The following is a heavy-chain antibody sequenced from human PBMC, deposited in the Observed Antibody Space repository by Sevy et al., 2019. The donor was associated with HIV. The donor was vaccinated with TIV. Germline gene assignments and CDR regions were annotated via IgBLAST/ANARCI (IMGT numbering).Heavy chain of an antibody. J-gene: IGHJ6*02. CDR2: ISYDGSNK. D-gene: IGHD4-17*01. CDR1: GFTFSSYA. Sequence: GGSLRLSFAASGFTFSSYAMHWVRQAPGKGLEWVAVISYDGSNKYYADSVKGRFTISRDNSKNTLYLQMNSLRAEDTAVYYCARGDSRFYYYYGMDVWGQGTTVTVSS. V-gene: IGHV3-30-3*01. CDR3: ARGDSRFYYYYGMDV.